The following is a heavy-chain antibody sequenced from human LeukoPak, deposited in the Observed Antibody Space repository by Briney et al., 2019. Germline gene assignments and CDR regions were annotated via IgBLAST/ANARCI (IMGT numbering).Heavy chain of an antibody. CDR2: IKQDGGKK. D-gene: IGHD3-10*01. J-gene: IGHJ3*02. V-gene: IGHV3-7*01. CDR1: GFTFSSYA. CDR3: ARDAEDVGMVRGVIFDI. Sequence: PGGSLRLSCAASGFTFSSYAMRWVRQAPGKGLEWVANIKQDGGKKYYVDSVKGRFTISRDNAKNSLYLQMNSLRAEDTAVYYCARDAEDVGMVRGVIFDIWGQGTMVTVSS.